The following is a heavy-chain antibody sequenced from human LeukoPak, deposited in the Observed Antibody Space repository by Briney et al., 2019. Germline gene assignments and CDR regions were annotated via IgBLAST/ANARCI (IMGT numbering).Heavy chain of an antibody. CDR2: INPNIGGT. J-gene: IGHJ4*02. CDR1: GYTFTGYY. V-gene: IGHV1-2*06. CDR3: ASGDILTGYYSGYYFDY. Sequence: SVKLSCKPSGYTFTGYYMDWVRHAPEEGLEWMGRINPNIGGTNCAQKFQGRVTMTRDTSISTAYVELSRLRSDDTAVYYCASGDILTGYYSGYYFDYWGQGTLVTVSS. D-gene: IGHD3-9*01.